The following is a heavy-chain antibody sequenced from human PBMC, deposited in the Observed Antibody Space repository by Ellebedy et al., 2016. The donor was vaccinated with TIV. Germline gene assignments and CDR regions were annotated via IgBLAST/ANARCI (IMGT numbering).Heavy chain of an antibody. D-gene: IGHD2-15*01. Sequence: GESLKISCAASALTFSGNTMNWVRQAPGKGLEWVGRIKSKTDGGTTDYAAPVKGRFTISRDDSKNTLYLQMNSLKTEDTAVYYCTIDIAVVLAASKYYYYGMDVWGQGTTVTVSS. V-gene: IGHV3-15*01. CDR2: IKSKTDGGTT. J-gene: IGHJ6*02. CDR1: ALTFSGNT. CDR3: TIDIAVVLAASKYYYYGMDV.